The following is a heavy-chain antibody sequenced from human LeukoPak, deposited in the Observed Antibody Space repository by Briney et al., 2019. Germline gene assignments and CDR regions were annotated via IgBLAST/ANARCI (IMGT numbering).Heavy chain of an antibody. V-gene: IGHV5-51*01. D-gene: IGHD3-22*01. CDR2: VQPGDSGT. CDR1: GYNFINYW. CDR3: ARRDPHYYDTSPRGAFDI. J-gene: IGHJ3*02. Sequence: GESLKISCKGSGYNFINYWIGWVRQMPGKGLEWMGIVQPGDSGTRYSPSFQGQVTISADKSISTAFLQWSSLKASDTAMYYCARRDPHYYDTSPRGAFDIWGQGTMVTVSS.